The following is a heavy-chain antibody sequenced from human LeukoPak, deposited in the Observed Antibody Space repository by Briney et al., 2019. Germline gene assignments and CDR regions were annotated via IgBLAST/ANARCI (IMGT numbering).Heavy chain of an antibody. CDR3: ARERIAAAYYFDY. CDR1: GFTFSSYE. Sequence: GGSLRLSCAASGFTFSSYEMNWVRQAPGKGLEWVSYISSSGSTIYYADSVKGRFTISRDNAKSSLYLQMNSLRAEDTAVYYCARERIAAAYYFDYWGQGTLVTVSS. D-gene: IGHD6-13*01. CDR2: ISSSGSTI. V-gene: IGHV3-48*03. J-gene: IGHJ4*02.